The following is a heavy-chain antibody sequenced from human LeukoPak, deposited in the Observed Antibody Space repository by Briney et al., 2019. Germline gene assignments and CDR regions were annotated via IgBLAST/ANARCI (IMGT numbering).Heavy chain of an antibody. CDR3: ATGLVGATRDAFDI. J-gene: IGHJ3*02. Sequence: GGSLGLSCAASGFTFSSYGMHWVRQAPGKGLEWVSAISGSGGSTYYADSVKGRFTISRDNSKNTLYLQMNSLRAEDTAVYYCATGLVGATRDAFDIWGQGTMVTVSS. V-gene: IGHV3-23*01. CDR1: GFTFSSYG. CDR2: ISGSGGST. D-gene: IGHD1-26*01.